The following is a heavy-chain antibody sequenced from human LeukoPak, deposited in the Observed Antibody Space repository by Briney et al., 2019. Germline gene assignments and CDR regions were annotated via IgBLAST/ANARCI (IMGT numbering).Heavy chain of an antibody. Sequence: PGGSLRLSCAASGFTFSAYWMSWVRQAPGKGPEWVAHIKGDGSEKYSVDSLKGRFTISRDNAKSSLSLQMNSLRAEDTVLYYCARGGFGYVYFDYWGQGSLVTVSS. V-gene: IGHV3-7*01. CDR2: IKGDGSEK. CDR1: GFTFSAYW. J-gene: IGHJ4*02. D-gene: IGHD2-8*01. CDR3: ARGGFGYVYFDY.